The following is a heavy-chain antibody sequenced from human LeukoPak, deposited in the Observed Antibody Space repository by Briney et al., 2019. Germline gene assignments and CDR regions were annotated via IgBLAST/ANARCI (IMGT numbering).Heavy chain of an antibody. D-gene: IGHD6-13*01. V-gene: IGHV4-59*01. Sequence: SETLSLTCTVSGGSISSYYWSWIRQPSGKGLEWIGYIYYSGSTNYNPSLKSRATISVDTSKNQFSLKLSSVTAADTAVYYCARGQYSSSWDYFDYWGQGTLVTVSS. CDR1: GGSISSYY. J-gene: IGHJ4*02. CDR3: ARGQYSSSWDYFDY. CDR2: IYYSGST.